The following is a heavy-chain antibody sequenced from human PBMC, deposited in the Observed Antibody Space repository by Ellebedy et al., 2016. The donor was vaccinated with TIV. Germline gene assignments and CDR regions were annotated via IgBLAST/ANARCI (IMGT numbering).Heavy chain of an antibody. J-gene: IGHJ4*02. Sequence: PGGSLRLSCVASGFTFTTYSMLWVRQASGKGLEWVSAVDPSGGVTYYADSVKGRFAISRDNSKNTLYLQMNSLRAEDTAVYYCAKGRADSGSESYPHYWGQGTLVTVSS. CDR2: VDPSGGVT. V-gene: IGHV3-23*01. CDR3: AKGRADSGSESYPHY. D-gene: IGHD3-10*01. CDR1: GFTFTTYS.